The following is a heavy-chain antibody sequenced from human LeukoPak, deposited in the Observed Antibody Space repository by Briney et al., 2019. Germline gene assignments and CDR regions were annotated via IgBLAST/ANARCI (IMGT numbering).Heavy chain of an antibody. Sequence: SETLSLTCTVSRGSISSYYWTWIRQPPGKGREWIGYIYYNGSTNYNPSLKSRVTISVDASKNQFSLKLSSVTAADTAVYYCARQSRGIAVAGLDYWGQGTLVTVSS. CDR2: IYYNGST. V-gene: IGHV4-59*08. D-gene: IGHD6-19*01. J-gene: IGHJ4*02. CDR1: RGSISSYY. CDR3: ARQSRGIAVAGLDY.